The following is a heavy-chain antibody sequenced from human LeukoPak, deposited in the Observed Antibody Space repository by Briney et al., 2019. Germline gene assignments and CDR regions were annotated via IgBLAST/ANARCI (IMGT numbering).Heavy chain of an antibody. Sequence: ASVKVSCKASGGTFSSYTISWVRQAPGQGLEWMGRIIPILGIANYAQKFQGRVTITADKSTSTAYMELSSQRSEDTAVYYCARANITMVRGVPIYYYYMDVWGKGTTVTVSS. J-gene: IGHJ6*03. CDR2: IIPILGIA. CDR1: GGTFSSYT. V-gene: IGHV1-69*02. D-gene: IGHD3-10*01. CDR3: ARANITMVRGVPIYYYYMDV.